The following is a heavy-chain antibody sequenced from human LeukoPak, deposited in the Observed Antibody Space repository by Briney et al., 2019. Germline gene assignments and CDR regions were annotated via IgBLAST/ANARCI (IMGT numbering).Heavy chain of an antibody. V-gene: IGHV3-30*18. CDR1: GFTFNKYG. D-gene: IGHD3-22*01. Sequence: PGGSLRLSCIASGFTFNKYGMHWVRQAPGKGLEWVAVRSDDGSAQHYADSVRGRFTISRDNSKNTLSLQMNSPRPEDTAMYFCAKDRDPYSSGTWDSWGQGTLVIVSS. CDR3: AKDRDPYSSGTWDS. CDR2: RSDDGSAQ. J-gene: IGHJ1*01.